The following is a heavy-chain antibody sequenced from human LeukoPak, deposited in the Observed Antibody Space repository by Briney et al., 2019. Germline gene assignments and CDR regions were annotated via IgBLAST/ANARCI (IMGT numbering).Heavy chain of an antibody. CDR2: ISSSSSTI. CDR1: GFTFSDHH. J-gene: IGHJ4*02. CDR3: ARAPRNLYCSGGSCYSFDY. Sequence: GGSLRLSCAASGFTFSDHHMDWVRQAPGKGLEWVSYISSSSSTIYYADSVKGRFTISRDNAKNSLYLQMNSLRAEDTAVYYCARAPRNLYCSGGSCYSFDYWGQGTLVTVSS. V-gene: IGHV3-48*01. D-gene: IGHD2-15*01.